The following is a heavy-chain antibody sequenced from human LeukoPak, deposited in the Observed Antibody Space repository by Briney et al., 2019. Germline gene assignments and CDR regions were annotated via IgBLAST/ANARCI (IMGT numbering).Heavy chain of an antibody. J-gene: IGHJ5*02. CDR3: ARVHCSSTSCYTGWFDP. CDR1: GGSISSYY. Sequence: PSETLSLTCTVSGGSISSYYWSWIRQPAGKGLEWIGRIYTSGSTNYNPSLKSRVTMSVDTSKNQFSLKLSSVTAADTAVYYCARVHCSSTSCYTGWFDPWGQGTLVTVSS. D-gene: IGHD2-2*02. V-gene: IGHV4-4*07. CDR2: IYTSGST.